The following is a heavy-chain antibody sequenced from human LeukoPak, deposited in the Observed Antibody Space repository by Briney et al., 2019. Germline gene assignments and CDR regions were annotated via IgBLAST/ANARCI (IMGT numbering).Heavy chain of an antibody. Sequence: GGSLRLSCAASGFTFSSYAMSWVRQAPGKGLEWVSAISGSGGSTYYADSVKGRFTISRDNSKNTLYLQMNSLRAEDTAVYYCAKDQALWFGELLSLNAFDIWGQGTMVTVSS. CDR2: ISGSGGST. V-gene: IGHV3-23*01. D-gene: IGHD3-10*01. CDR1: GFTFSSYA. CDR3: AKDQALWFGELLSLNAFDI. J-gene: IGHJ3*02.